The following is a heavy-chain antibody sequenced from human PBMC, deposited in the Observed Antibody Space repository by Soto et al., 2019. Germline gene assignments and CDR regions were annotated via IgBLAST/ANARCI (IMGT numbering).Heavy chain of an antibody. J-gene: IGHJ4*02. CDR1: GGTFSSYA. CDR3: ARSPHGRPYNWNDVTGESDY. D-gene: IGHD1-1*01. Sequence: SEEVSSKASGGTFSSYAISWVRQAPGQGHEWMGAIIPIFGTANYAQKFPGRVTSTADESTSTAYMELSSLRSHDSAVYYCARSPHGRPYNWNDVTGESDYSGQGTLVAVSS. CDR2: IIPIFGTA. V-gene: IGHV1-69*13.